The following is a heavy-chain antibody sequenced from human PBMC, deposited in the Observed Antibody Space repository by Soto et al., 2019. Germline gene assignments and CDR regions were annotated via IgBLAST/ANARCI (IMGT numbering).Heavy chain of an antibody. CDR1: GFTFSSYG. CDR3: ARDLGGDSGSWYLGY. V-gene: IGHV3-33*01. CDR2: IWYDGSNK. Sequence: QVQLVESGRGVVQPGRSLRLSCAASGFTFSSYGMHWVRQAPGKGLEWVAVIWYDGSNKYYADSVKGRFTISRDNSKNTLYLQMNSLRAEDTAVYYCARDLGGDSGSWYLGYWGKGTLVTVSS. D-gene: IGHD6-13*01. J-gene: IGHJ4*02.